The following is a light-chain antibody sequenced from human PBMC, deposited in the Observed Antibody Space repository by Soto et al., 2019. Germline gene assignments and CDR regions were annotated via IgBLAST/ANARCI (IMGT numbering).Light chain of an antibody. CDR1: QSISSW. Sequence: DIHMTQSPSTLSASIGARVTITCRASQSISSWLAWYQQKPGKAPKLLIYDASSLESGVPSRFSGSGSGTEFTLTISSLQPDDFATYYCQQYNSYSGTFGQGTKVDIK. V-gene: IGKV1-5*01. CDR3: QQYNSYSGT. CDR2: DAS. J-gene: IGKJ1*01.